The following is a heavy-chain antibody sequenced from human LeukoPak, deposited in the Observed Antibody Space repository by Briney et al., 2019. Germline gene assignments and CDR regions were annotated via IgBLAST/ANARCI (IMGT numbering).Heavy chain of an antibody. CDR3: AREYDYVWGSYNWFDP. J-gene: IGHJ5*02. V-gene: IGHV4-59*01. Sequence: SETLSLTCTVSGGFISSYYWSWIRQPPGKGLEWIGYISYSGSTNYNPSLKSRVTISVDTSKNQFSLNLTSVTAADTAVYYCAREYDYVWGSYNWFDPWGQGTLVTVSS. CDR2: ISYSGST. CDR1: GGFISSYY. D-gene: IGHD3-16*01.